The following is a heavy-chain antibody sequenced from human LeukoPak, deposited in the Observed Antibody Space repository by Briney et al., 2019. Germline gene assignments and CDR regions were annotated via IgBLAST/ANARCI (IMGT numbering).Heavy chain of an antibody. CDR1: GGSISSGSYY. J-gene: IGHJ3*02. CDR2: ISNSGST. V-gene: IGHV4-61*01. CDR3: ARYEVGSSWAQAFDI. D-gene: IGHD6-13*01. Sequence: SETLSLTCTVSGGSISSGSYYRSWIRQPPGKGLEWIGFISNSGSTNYNPSLKSRVTISIDTSKRQFSLKLSSVTAADTAVYYCARYEVGSSWAQAFDIWGQGTMVTVSS.